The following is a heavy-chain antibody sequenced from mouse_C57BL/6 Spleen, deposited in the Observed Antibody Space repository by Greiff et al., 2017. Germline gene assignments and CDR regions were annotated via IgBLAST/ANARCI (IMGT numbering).Heavy chain of an antibody. CDR2: IDPETGGT. J-gene: IGHJ2*01. CDR3: TSDWDADD. Sequence: QVQLQQSGAELVRPGASVTLSCKASGYTFTDYEMHWVKQTPVHGLEWIGAIDPETGGTAYNQKFKGKAILTADKSSSTAYMELGSLTSEDSAVFYCTSDWDADDWGQGTTLTVAS. D-gene: IGHD4-1*01. CDR1: GYTFTDYE. V-gene: IGHV1-15*01.